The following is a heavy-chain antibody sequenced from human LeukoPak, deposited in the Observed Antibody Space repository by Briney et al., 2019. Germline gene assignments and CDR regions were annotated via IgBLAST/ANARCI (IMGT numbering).Heavy chain of an antibody. Sequence: ASVKVSCKASGGTFSSYAISWVRQAPGQGIEWMGGIIPIFGTANYAQKFQGRVTITTDESTSTAYMELSSLRSEDTAVYYCAREAPSGSYYDSSGYSGYYYYMDVWGKGTTVTVSS. CDR3: AREAPSGSYYDSSGYSGYYYYMDV. D-gene: IGHD3-22*01. CDR1: GGTFSSYA. V-gene: IGHV1-69*05. CDR2: IIPIFGTA. J-gene: IGHJ6*03.